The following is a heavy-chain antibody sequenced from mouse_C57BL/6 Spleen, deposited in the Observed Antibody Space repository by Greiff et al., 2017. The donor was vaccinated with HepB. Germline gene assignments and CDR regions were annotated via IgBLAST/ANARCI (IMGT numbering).Heavy chain of an antibody. CDR2: ISSGGDYI. CDR3: TRPNNPYAMDY. Sequence: EVQGVESGAGLVKPGGSLKLSCAASGFTFSSYAMSWVRQTPEKRLEWVAYISSGGDYIYYADTVKGRFTISRDNARNTLYLQMSSLKSEDTAMYYCTRPNNPYAMDYWGQGTSVTVSS. J-gene: IGHJ4*01. V-gene: IGHV5-9-1*02. D-gene: IGHD6-1*01. CDR1: GFTFSSYA.